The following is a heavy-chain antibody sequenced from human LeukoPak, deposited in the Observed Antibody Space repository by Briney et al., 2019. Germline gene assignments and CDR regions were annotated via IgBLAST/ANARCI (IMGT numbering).Heavy chain of an antibody. V-gene: IGHV3-74*01. D-gene: IGHD2-15*01. J-gene: IGHJ5*02. CDR2: NNGDGSTT. Sequence: GGSLRLSRVASGFSLSGYWMYWVRQAPGKGLMYISRNNGDGSTTNYADVVKGRFTMSRDNVKNTLYLQMNSLRVEDTAVYYCARDPRNVGLAPWGQGTLVTVSS. CDR3: ARDPRNVGLAP. CDR1: GFSLSGYW.